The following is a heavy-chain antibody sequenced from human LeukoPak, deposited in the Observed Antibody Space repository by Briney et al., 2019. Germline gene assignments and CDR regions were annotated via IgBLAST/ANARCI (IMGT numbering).Heavy chain of an antibody. V-gene: IGHV4-59*01. CDR1: GGSFSGYY. CDR2: IYYSGST. CDR3: ARMQAWVGGTTGARGFDY. J-gene: IGHJ4*02. D-gene: IGHD1-26*01. Sequence: SETLCLSCAVYGGSFSGYYWRWIRQPPGKGLEWVGYIYYSGSTNYNPSLKSRVTISVDTSKNQFSLKLSSVTAADTAVYYCARMQAWVGGTTGARGFDYWGKGNVDSLSS.